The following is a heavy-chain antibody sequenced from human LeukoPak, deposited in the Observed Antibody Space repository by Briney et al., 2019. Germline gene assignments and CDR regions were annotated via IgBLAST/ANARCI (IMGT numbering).Heavy chain of an antibody. CDR1: GFTFSSYA. Sequence: PGGSLRLSCAASGFTFSSYAMSWVRQAPGKGLEWVSAISGSGGSTYYADSVKGRFTISRDNSKNTLYLQMNSLRAEDTAVYYCAKFMFGGVIAGTFDYWGQGTLITVSS. D-gene: IGHD3-16*02. J-gene: IGHJ4*02. CDR2: ISGSGGST. V-gene: IGHV3-23*01. CDR3: AKFMFGGVIAGTFDY.